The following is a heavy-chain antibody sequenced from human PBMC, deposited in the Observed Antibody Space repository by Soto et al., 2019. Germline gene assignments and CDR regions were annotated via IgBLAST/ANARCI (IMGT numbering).Heavy chain of an antibody. D-gene: IGHD2-21*01. V-gene: IGHV2-5*01. Sequence: QITLKESGPTLVKSTQTLTLTCAFSGFSLSTSGVGVGWIRQPPGKALEWLAVIFWNDDKRYSPSVKSRLTITKDTTRNQVVLTMTNMDPVDTGTYYCARRGEQASQPFDSWGQGSLVTVS. J-gene: IGHJ4*02. CDR1: GFSLSTSGVG. CDR3: ARRGEQASQPFDS. CDR2: IFWNDDK.